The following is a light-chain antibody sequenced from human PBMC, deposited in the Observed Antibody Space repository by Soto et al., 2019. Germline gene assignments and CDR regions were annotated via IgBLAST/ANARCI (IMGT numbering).Light chain of an antibody. V-gene: IGKV1-39*01. CDR3: QQSNSFPYT. J-gene: IGKJ2*01. CDR1: HSISNY. Sequence: DIQMTQSPSSLSASVGDRVTITCRASHSISNYLNWYQQKPGKAPNLLIYTASSLQSGVPSRFSGSGSGTDFTLTISSLQPEDFATYYCQQSNSFPYTFGQGTKLE. CDR2: TAS.